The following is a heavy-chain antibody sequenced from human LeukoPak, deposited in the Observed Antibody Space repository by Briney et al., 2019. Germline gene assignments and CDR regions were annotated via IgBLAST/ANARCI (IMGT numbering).Heavy chain of an antibody. D-gene: IGHD5-18*01. J-gene: IGHJ5*02. CDR3: GKVEYSIGIPWLGP. CDR2: IYTSGST. V-gene: IGHV4-4*07. Sequence: SETLSLTCTVSGGSISSYYWSWIRQPAGKGLEWIGRIYTSGSTNYNPSLKSRVTMSVDTSKNQFSLKLSSVTAADTAVYSWGKVEYSIGIPWLGPWGQGTLV. CDR1: GGSISSYY.